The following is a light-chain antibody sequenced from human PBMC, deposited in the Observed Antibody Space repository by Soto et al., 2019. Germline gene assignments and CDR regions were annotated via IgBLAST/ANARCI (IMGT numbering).Light chain of an antibody. CDR2: GAS. CDR3: QHFGGSSYT. J-gene: IGKJ2*01. V-gene: IGKV3-20*01. Sequence: DIVLTQSPGTLSLSPGETATLSCRASQSVNSNYLAWYQQKPGQAPRLLIYGASARATGIPDRFSGSGSGTDFTLAISRLESEDFAVYYCQHFGGSSYTFGQGTKLEIK. CDR1: QSVNSNY.